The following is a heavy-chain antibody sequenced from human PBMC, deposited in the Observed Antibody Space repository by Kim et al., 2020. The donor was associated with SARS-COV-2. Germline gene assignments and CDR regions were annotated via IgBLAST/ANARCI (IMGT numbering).Heavy chain of an antibody. J-gene: IGHJ4*02. V-gene: IGHV5-51*01. Sequence: SPSFQGQVTISADKSISTAYLQWSSLKASDTAMYYCARPGLGTTYYFDYWGQGTLVTVSS. D-gene: IGHD7-27*01. CDR3: ARPGLGTTYYFDY.